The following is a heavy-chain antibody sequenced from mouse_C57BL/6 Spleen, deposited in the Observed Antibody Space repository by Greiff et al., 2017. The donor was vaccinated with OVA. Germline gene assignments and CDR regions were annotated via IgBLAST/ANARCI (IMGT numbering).Heavy chain of an antibody. CDR1: GYTFTSYW. Sequence: VQLQQSGAELVKPGASVKLSCKASGYTFTSYWMQWVKQRPGQGLEWIGEIDPSDSYTNYNQKFKGKATLTVDTSSSTAYMQLSSLTSEDSAVYYCATRRGGYAMDYWGQGTSVTVSS. CDR3: ATRRGGYAMDY. V-gene: IGHV1-50*01. CDR2: IDPSDSYT. J-gene: IGHJ4*01.